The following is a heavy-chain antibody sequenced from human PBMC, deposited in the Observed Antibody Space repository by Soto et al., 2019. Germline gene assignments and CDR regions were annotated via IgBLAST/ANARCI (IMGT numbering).Heavy chain of an antibody. CDR3: ARDPSIAVAGTGGFDY. CDR2: IYYSGST. CDR1: GGSISSYY. D-gene: IGHD6-19*01. J-gene: IGHJ4*02. V-gene: IGHV4-59*01. Sequence: SETLSLTCTVSGGSISSYYWSWIRQPPGKGLEWIGYIYYSGSTNYNPSLKSRVTISVDTSKNQFSLKLSSVTAADTAVYYCARDPSIAVAGTGGFDYWGQGTLVTVSS.